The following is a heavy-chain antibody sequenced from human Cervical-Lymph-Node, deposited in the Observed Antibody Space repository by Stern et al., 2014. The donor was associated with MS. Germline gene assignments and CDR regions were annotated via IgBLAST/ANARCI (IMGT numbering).Heavy chain of an antibody. CDR2: IYTDYST. D-gene: IGHD3-3*01. CDR1: GFTVSNHY. J-gene: IGHJ3*02. CDR3: ARAIFGVNTAAMAPDAFDT. V-gene: IGHV3-53*01. Sequence: EVQLVESGGGLIQPGGSLRLSCAAPGFTVSNHYMSWVPPAPGKGMEWVSLIYTDYSTYVAGSVKGRFTISRDSSKNKLFLQMNSLRAEDTAVYYCARAIFGVNTAAMAPDAFDTWGQGTMVTVSS.